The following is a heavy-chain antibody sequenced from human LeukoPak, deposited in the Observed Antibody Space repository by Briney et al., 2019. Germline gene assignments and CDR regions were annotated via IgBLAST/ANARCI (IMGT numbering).Heavy chain of an antibody. D-gene: IGHD2-21*02. V-gene: IGHV4-59*01. J-gene: IGHJ4*02. CDR1: GVSLSNYS. Sequence: SETLSLMCSVCGVSLSNYSWTWVGQSPGRRVEWIGSIYNGGTTNYNPSLKSRATISPDTAKNQFSLRLRSVTAADTAIYYCARDTTVTSGMQYWGQGTLVSVSS. CDR2: IYNGGTT. CDR3: ARDTTVTSGMQY.